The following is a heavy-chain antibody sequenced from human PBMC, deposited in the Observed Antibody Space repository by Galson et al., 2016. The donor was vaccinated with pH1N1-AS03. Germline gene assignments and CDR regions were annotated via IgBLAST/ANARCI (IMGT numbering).Heavy chain of an antibody. CDR2: IYWDDDK. J-gene: IGHJ2*01. CDR3: AHRPSSWPYWYFDR. Sequence: PALVNPTQTLTLTCTFSGFSLSTSGVGVGWIRQPPGKALEWLGFIYWDDDKRYSPSLKSRLTITKDTSKNQVVLTMTNMDPVDTATYYCAHRPSSWPYWYFDRWGRGTLVTVSS. V-gene: IGHV2-5*02. CDR1: GFSLSTSGVG. D-gene: IGHD6-13*01.